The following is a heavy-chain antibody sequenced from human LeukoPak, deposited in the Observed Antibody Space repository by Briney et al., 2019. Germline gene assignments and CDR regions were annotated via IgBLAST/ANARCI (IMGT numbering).Heavy chain of an antibody. CDR2: ISGSGGST. Sequence: PGGSLRLSCAASGFTFSSYAMSWVRRAPGNGLEWVSAISGSGGSTYYADSVNGRFTISRDNSKNTLYLQMNSLRAEDTAVYYCAKDPGRGWLSPYYFDYWGQGTLVTVSS. CDR3: AKDPGRGWLSPYYFDY. V-gene: IGHV3-23*01. J-gene: IGHJ4*02. CDR1: GFTFSSYA. D-gene: IGHD3-22*01.